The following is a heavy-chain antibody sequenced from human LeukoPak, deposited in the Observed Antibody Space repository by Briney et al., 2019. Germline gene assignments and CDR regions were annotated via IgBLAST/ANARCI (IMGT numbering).Heavy chain of an antibody. CDR3: ARIYDSSGYYPWYYYGMDV. CDR2: ISYDGSNK. Sequence: GSLRLSCAASGFTFSSYAMHWVRQAPGKGLEWVAVISYDGSNKYYADSVKGRFTISRDNSKNTLYLQMNSLRAEDTAVYYCARIYDSSGYYPWYYYGMDVWGQGTTVTVSS. CDR1: GFTFSSYA. J-gene: IGHJ6*02. D-gene: IGHD3-22*01. V-gene: IGHV3-30-3*01.